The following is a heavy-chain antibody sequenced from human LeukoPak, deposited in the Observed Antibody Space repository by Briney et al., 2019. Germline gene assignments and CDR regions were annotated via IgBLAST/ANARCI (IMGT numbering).Heavy chain of an antibody. J-gene: IGHJ3*02. Sequence: SETLSLTCTVSGGSISSGSYHWSWIRQPAGKGLEWIGRIYTSGSTNYNPSLKSRVTISVDTSKNQFSLKLSSVTAADTAVYYCAREGNDHLPTMVRVGAFDIWGQGTMVTVSS. CDR2: IYTSGST. CDR3: AREGNDHLPTMVRVGAFDI. V-gene: IGHV4-61*02. D-gene: IGHD3-10*01. CDR1: GGSISSGSYH.